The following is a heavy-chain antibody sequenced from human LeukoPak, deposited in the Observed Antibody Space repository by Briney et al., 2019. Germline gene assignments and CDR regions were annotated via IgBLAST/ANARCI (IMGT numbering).Heavy chain of an antibody. CDR2: ISGSGGST. CDR1: GFTFSSNA. CDR3: ARGLSGGATSY. Sequence: GGSLRLSCAASGFTFSSNAMSWVRQAPGKGLEWVSYISGSGGSTYYADSVKGRFTISRDNSKNTLYLQMNSLRAEDTAVYYCARGLSGGATSYWGQGTLVTVSS. V-gene: IGHV3-23*01. J-gene: IGHJ4*02. D-gene: IGHD1-26*01.